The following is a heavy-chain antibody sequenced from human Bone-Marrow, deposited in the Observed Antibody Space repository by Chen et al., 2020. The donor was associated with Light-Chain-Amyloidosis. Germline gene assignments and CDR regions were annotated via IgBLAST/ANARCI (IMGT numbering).Heavy chain of an antibody. V-gene: IGHV1-3*01. CDR2: INAGHGNT. CDR3: ARDSSSWSLGWFDP. D-gene: IGHD6-13*01. J-gene: IGHJ5*02. CDR1: GYTFTSYA. Sequence: QVQLVQSGAEVKKPGDSVKVSCKASGYTFTSYAMHWVRQAPGQRLEWMGWINAGHGNTKYSQKFQGRVTITRDTSASTAYMELSSLRSEDTAVYYCARDSSSWSLGWFDPWGQGTLVTVSS.